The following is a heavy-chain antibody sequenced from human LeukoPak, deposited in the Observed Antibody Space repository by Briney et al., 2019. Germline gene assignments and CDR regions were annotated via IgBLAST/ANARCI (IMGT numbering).Heavy chain of an antibody. CDR1: GFSFSDYD. CDR2: IRSDGSTT. Sequence: GGSLRLSCSASGFSFSDYDMNWIRQAPGKGLEWVSYIRSDGSTTYDAASVRGRFSTSRNNSAQSPFLEMNSLRSDDTAVYYCAREGRGYYGDFDFWGQGTLVTVPS. D-gene: IGHD3-22*01. J-gene: IGHJ4*02. CDR3: AREGRGYYGDFDF. V-gene: IGHV3-11*01.